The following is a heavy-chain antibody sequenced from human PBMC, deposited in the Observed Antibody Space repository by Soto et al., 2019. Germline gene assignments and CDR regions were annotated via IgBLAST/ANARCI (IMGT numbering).Heavy chain of an antibody. V-gene: IGHV3-9*02. CDR3: VRGRGPMNRGYFFS. J-gene: IGHJ4*02. D-gene: IGHD2-21*01. Sequence: VQMVESGGGLVKPGMSLRLSCAASGFRSDDFAMHWVRQGQGKGLEWVSGISWNSGDKDYGDSVKGRFVISRDNDMNSLDLQMNSMRPEDTAVYYCVRGRGPMNRGYFFSWGRGTLVIVSP. CDR2: ISWNSGDK. CDR1: GFRSDDFA.